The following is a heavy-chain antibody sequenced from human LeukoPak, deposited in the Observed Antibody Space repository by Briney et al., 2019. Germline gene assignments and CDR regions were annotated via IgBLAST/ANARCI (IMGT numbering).Heavy chain of an antibody. V-gene: IGHV1-2*02. CDR1: GYTFTGYY. D-gene: IGHD4-17*01. Sequence: ASVKVSCKASGYTFTGYYMHWVRQAPGQGLEWMGWINPNSGGTSYAQKFQGRVTMTRDTSISTAYMELSRLRSDDTAVYYCARTETTTKNYYYYYGMDVWGQGTTVTVSS. CDR2: INPNSGGT. CDR3: ARTETTTKNYYYYYGMDV. J-gene: IGHJ6*02.